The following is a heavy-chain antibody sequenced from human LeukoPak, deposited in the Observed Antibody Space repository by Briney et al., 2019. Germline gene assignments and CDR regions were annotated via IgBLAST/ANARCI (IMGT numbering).Heavy chain of an antibody. V-gene: IGHV1-8*01. D-gene: IGHD3-10*01. CDR2: MNPNSGDT. Sequence: ASVKVSCKASGYTFTTYDINWVRQATGQGLEWMGYMNPNSGDTGYAQKFQGRLTLTWDTSITTAYMELASLRSDDTAVYYCARELRRNDHWGQGTLVTVSS. CDR3: ARELRRNDH. J-gene: IGHJ4*02. CDR1: GYTFTTYD.